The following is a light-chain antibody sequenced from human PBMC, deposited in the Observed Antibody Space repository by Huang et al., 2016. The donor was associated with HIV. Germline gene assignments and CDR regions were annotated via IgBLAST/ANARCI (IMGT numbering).Light chain of an antibody. V-gene: IGKV3-11*01. CDR3: QQRSSWPRVT. CDR2: DAS. CDR1: QGVSSF. Sequence: EIVLPQSPATLFCLPGERATPPCRAGQGVSSFLAWYQQKAGQAPRLLIYDASNRAIGIPARFSGSGSGTEFTLTISSLEPEDFAVYYCQQRSSWPRVTFGGGTKVELK. J-gene: IGKJ4*01.